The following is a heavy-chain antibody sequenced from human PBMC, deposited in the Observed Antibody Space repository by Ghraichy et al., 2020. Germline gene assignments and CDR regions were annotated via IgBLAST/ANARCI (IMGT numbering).Heavy chain of an antibody. Sequence: SETLSLTCTVSGGSISSSSYYWGWIRQPPGKGLEWIGSIYYSGSTYYNPSLKSRVTISVDTSNNQFSLKLSSVTAADTAVYYCARGAIYCSSISCYRDGMDVWGQGTTVTVSS. D-gene: IGHD2-2*02. V-gene: IGHV4-39*07. J-gene: IGHJ6*02. CDR2: IYYSGST. CDR3: ARGAIYCSSISCYRDGMDV. CDR1: GGSISSSSYY.